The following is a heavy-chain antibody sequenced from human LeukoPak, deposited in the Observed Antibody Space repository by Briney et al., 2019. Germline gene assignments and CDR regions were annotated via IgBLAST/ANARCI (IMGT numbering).Heavy chain of an antibody. CDR3: ARQLVWGNWFDP. CDR2: INPNSGGT. V-gene: IGHV1-2*06. D-gene: IGHD6-6*01. CDR1: GYTFTGYY. J-gene: IGHJ5*02. Sequence: ASVKVSCKASGYTFTGYYIHWVRQAPGQGLEWMGRINPNSGGTNYAQKFQGRVTMTRDTSISTAYMELSRLRSDDTAVYYCARQLVWGNWFDPWGQGTLVTVSS.